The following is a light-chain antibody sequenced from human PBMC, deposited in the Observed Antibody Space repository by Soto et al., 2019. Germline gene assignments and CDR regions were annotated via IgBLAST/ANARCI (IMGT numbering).Light chain of an antibody. CDR1: SSNIGAGYD. Sequence: QSVLTQPPSASGSPGQRVTISCTGSSSNIGAGYDVHWYQQLPGTAPKLLIYGNSNRPSGVPDRFSGSKSGTSASLAITGLQAEDDADYYCQSYYSSMSGSVFGTGTKLTVL. CDR3: QSYYSSMSGSV. CDR2: GNS. J-gene: IGLJ1*01. V-gene: IGLV1-40*01.